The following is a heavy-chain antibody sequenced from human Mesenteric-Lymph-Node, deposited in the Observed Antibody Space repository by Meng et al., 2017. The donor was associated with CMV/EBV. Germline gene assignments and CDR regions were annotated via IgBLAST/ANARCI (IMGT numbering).Heavy chain of an antibody. V-gene: IGHV1-69*02. CDR2: IIPILGIA. CDR3: AGGIAEAGSRWFDP. CDR1: GGTFSSYT. D-gene: IGHD6-13*01. J-gene: IGHJ5*02. Sequence: QFKLVQSGAEVKKPLSSVRVSCKASGGTFSSYTISWVRQAPGQGLEWMGRIIPILGIANYAQKFQGRVTITAEKSTSTAYMELSSLRSEDTAVYYCAGGIAEAGSRWFDPWGQGNLVTVSS.